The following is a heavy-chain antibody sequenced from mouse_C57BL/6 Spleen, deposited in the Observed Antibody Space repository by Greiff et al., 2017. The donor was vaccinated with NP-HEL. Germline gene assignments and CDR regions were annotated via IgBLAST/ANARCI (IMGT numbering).Heavy chain of an antibody. V-gene: IGHV1-9*01. D-gene: IGHD2-3*01. J-gene: IGHJ4*01. CDR1: GYTFTGYW. CDR3: ARRWLLLYYAMDD. Sequence: QVQLQQSGAELMKPGASVKLSCKATGYTFTGYWIEWVKQRPGHGLEWIGEILPGSGSTNYTAKFKGKATFTADTSSNTAYMQLSSLTTEDSAIYYCARRWLLLYYAMDDWGQGTSVTVCS. CDR2: ILPGSGST.